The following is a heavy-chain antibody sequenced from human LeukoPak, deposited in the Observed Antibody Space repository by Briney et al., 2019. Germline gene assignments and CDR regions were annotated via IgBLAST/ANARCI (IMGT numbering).Heavy chain of an antibody. D-gene: IGHD3-22*01. Sequence: GGSLRLSCAASGFTFSSYAMHWVRQAPGKGLEWVAVISYDGSNKYYADSVKGRFTISRDNSKNTLYLQMNSLRAEDTAVYYCARNYDSSGYYWGDYWGQGTLVTVSS. V-gene: IGHV3-30-3*01. CDR1: GFTFSSYA. J-gene: IGHJ4*02. CDR2: ISYDGSNK. CDR3: ARNYDSSGYYWGDY.